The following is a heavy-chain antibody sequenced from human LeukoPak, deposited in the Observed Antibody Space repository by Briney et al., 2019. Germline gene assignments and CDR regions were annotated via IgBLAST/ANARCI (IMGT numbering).Heavy chain of an antibody. CDR2: IKQDGSER. D-gene: IGHD2-15*01. V-gene: IGHV3-7*04. CDR3: ARGDRGSYCSGGSRYAVNY. Sequence: GGSLRLSCAASGFTFSSYRMSWVRQAPGKGLEWVANIKQDGSERYYVDSVKGRFTISRDNAKNSLYLQMNSLRAEDTAVYYCARGDRGSYCSGGSRYAVNYWGQGTLVTVSS. CDR1: GFTFSSYR. J-gene: IGHJ4*02.